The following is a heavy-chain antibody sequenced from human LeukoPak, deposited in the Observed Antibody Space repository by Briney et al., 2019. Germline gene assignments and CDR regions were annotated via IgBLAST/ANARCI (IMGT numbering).Heavy chain of an antibody. V-gene: IGHV4-4*07. Sequence: SETLSLTCTVSGGSISSYYWSWIRQPAGKGLEWIGRIYTSGSTNYNPSLKSRVTMSVDTSKNQFSLKLSSVTAADTAVYYCARGYCSSTSCYMGGFDPWGQGALVTVSS. J-gene: IGHJ5*02. CDR2: IYTSGST. CDR3: ARGYCSSTSCYMGGFDP. D-gene: IGHD2-2*01. CDR1: GGSISSYY.